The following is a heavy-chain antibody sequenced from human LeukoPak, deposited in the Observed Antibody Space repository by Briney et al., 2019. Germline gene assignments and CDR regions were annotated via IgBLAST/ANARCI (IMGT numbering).Heavy chain of an antibody. V-gene: IGHV4-4*07. J-gene: IGHJ5*02. D-gene: IGHD3-3*01. Sequence: SETLSLTCTVSGGSISGYYWSWIRQPAGRGLEWIGRIYSSGNTNYNPSLRGRITMSVESSKKKFSLKLNSVTAADTAVYYCARGEWWFDPWGQGTLVTVSS. CDR1: GGSISGYY. CDR3: ARGEWWFDP. CDR2: IYSSGNT.